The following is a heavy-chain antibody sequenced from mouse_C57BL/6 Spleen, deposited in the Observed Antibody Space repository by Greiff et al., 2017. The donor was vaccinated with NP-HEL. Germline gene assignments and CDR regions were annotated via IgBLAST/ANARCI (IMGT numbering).Heavy chain of an antibody. Sequence: VQLQQPGAELVMPGASVKLSCKASGYTFTSYWMHWVKQRPGQGLEWIGEIDPSDSYTNYNQKFKGKSTLTVDKSSSTAYMQLSSLTSEDSAVYYCARLYSNPPYYFDYWGQGTTLTVSS. D-gene: IGHD2-5*01. V-gene: IGHV1-69*01. CDR1: GYTFTSYW. J-gene: IGHJ2*01. CDR3: ARLYSNPPYYFDY. CDR2: IDPSDSYT.